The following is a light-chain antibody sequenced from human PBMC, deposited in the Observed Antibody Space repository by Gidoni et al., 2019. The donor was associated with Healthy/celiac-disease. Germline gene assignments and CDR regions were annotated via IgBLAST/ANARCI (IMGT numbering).Light chain of an antibody. CDR3: LLSYSGARPTWV. Sequence: QAVVTQEPSLTVSPGGTFTLTCGSSTGAVTSGHYPYWFQQKPGQAPRTLIYDTSNKHSWTPARFSGSLLGGKAALTLSGAQPEDEAEYYCLLSYSGARPTWVFGGGTKLTVL. CDR1: TGAVTSGHY. V-gene: IGLV7-46*01. CDR2: DTS. J-gene: IGLJ3*02.